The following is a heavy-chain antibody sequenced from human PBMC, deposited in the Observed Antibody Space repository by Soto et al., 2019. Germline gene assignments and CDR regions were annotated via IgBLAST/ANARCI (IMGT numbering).Heavy chain of an antibody. CDR2: IYYSGST. CDR1: GGSISSYY. CDR3: ARASTVTTRGSRNNWFDP. D-gene: IGHD4-17*01. J-gene: IGHJ5*02. Sequence: QVQLQESGPGLVKPSETLSLTCTVSGGSISSYYWSWIRQPPGKGLEWIGYIYYSGSTNYNPSLKGRVTISVYTSKNQFSLKMSAVTAADTAVYYCARASTVTTRGSRNNWFDPWGQGTLVTVSS. V-gene: IGHV4-59*08.